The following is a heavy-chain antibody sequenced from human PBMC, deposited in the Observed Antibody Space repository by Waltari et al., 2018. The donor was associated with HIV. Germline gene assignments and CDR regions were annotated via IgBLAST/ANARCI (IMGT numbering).Heavy chain of an antibody. D-gene: IGHD6-19*01. V-gene: IGHV3-23*01. CDR2: ISATGKT. CDR1: GFNFRAYI. CDR3: AKVSVGIPVAGTKVS. J-gene: IGHJ5*02. Sequence: EVQLLESGGGLVQPGGSLRLSCAASGFNFRAYIMTWVRQAPGEGLEWVSGISATGKTYYADSVKGRFTISRDNSQNTLSLLMNSLRVEDTAVYYCAKVSVGIPVAGTKVSWGQGTLVTVSS.